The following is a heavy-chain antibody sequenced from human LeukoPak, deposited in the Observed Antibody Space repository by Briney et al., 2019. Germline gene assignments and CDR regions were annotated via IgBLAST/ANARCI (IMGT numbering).Heavy chain of an antibody. CDR1: GGSFSAYN. V-gene: IGHV4-34*01. J-gene: IGHJ5*02. D-gene: IGHD5-12*01. Sequence: SETLSLTCAVYGGSFSAYNWSWIRQPPGQGLEWIGEIDHSGTTNYNPSLKSRVTISVDTSKNQFPLKLTSVTAADTAVYYCARDWGSGYDSRFDPWGQGTLVTISS. CDR3: ARDWGSGYDSRFDP. CDR2: IDHSGTT.